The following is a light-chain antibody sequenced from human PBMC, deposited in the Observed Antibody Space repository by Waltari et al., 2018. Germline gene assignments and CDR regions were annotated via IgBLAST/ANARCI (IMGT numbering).Light chain of an antibody. Sequence: DIQMTQSPSSLSASVGDRVTIPCQASQAISNYLNWYQQKPGKAPKLLIYDASNLETGVPSRFSGSGSGTDFTFTISSLQPEDIATYYCQQYDNLFGQGTKLEIK. V-gene: IGKV1-33*01. CDR2: DAS. J-gene: IGKJ2*01. CDR3: QQYDNL. CDR1: QAISNY.